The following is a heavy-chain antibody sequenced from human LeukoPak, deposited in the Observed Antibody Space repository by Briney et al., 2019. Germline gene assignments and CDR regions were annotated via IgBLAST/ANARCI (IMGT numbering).Heavy chain of an antibody. CDR2: IYTSGST. Sequence: SETLSLTCTVSGGSISSGSYYWSWIRQPAGRGLEWIGRIYTSGSTNYNPSLKSRVTISVDTPKNQFSLKLSSVTAADTAVYYCAREDVLRYFGGYVYWGQGTLVTVSS. CDR3: AREDVLRYFGGYVY. D-gene: IGHD3-9*01. CDR1: GGSISSGSYY. V-gene: IGHV4-61*02. J-gene: IGHJ4*02.